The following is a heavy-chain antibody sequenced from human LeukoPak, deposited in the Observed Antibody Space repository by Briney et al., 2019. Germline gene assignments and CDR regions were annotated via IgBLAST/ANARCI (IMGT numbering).Heavy chain of an antibody. V-gene: IGHV1-46*01. CDR1: GYTFTSYY. Sequence: ASVKVSCKASGYTFTSYYMHWVRQAPGQGLEWMGIINPSGGSTSYAQKFQGRVTMTRDMSTSTVYMELSSLRSEDTAVYYCASQDYGGNSGRSAFDIWGQGTMVTVSS. D-gene: IGHD4-23*01. J-gene: IGHJ3*02. CDR3: ASQDYGGNSGRSAFDI. CDR2: INPSGGST.